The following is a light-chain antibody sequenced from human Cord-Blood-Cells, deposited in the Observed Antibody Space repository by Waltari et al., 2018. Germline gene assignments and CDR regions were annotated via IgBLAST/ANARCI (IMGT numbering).Light chain of an antibody. CDR1: QSISIY. Sequence: DIQMTQSPSSLSASVGDRVTITCRASQSISIYLNLYQQKPGKAPKLLIYAASSLQSGVPSRFSDSGSGTDFTLTISSLQPEDFATYYCQQSYSTPYTFGQGTKLEIK. J-gene: IGKJ2*01. CDR2: AAS. V-gene: IGKV1-39*01. CDR3: QQSYSTPYT.